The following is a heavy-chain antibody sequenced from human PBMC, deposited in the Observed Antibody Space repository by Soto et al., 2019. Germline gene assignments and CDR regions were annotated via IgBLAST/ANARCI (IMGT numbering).Heavy chain of an antibody. CDR2: INPNSGST. Sequence: ASVKVSCKASGYTFTSYYVHWVRQAPGQGLEWMGRINPNSGSTNYAQKFQGWVTMTRDTSTSTAYMELSRLRSDDTAVYYCARSEWLVFDYYYMDVWGKGTTVTVSS. CDR1: GYTFTSYY. CDR3: ARSEWLVFDYYYMDV. V-gene: IGHV1-2*04. D-gene: IGHD2-8*01. J-gene: IGHJ6*03.